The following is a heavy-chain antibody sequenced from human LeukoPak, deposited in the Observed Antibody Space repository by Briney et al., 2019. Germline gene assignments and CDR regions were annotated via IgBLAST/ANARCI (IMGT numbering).Heavy chain of an antibody. CDR2: IYTSGST. Sequence: SETLSLTCTVSGGSISSYYWSWIRQPAGKGLEWIGRIYTSGSTNYNPSLKSRVTMSVGTSKNQFSLKLSSVTAADTAVYYCARERMVRGVIGPGYYYGMDVWGQGTTVTVSS. V-gene: IGHV4-4*07. CDR3: ARERMVRGVIGPGYYYGMDV. CDR1: GGSISSYY. D-gene: IGHD3-10*01. J-gene: IGHJ6*02.